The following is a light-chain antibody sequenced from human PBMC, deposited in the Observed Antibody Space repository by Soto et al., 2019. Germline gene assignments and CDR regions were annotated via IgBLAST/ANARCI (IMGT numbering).Light chain of an antibody. CDR1: SSDVGGYNY. CDR2: DVS. Sequence: QSALTQPASVSGSPGQSITISCTGTSSDVGGYNYVSWYQQHPGKAPKLMIYDVSNRPSGVSNRFSGSKSGNTASLTISGLQAEDEADYYCISYKSSILFGGGTKLTVL. CDR3: ISYKSSIL. J-gene: IGLJ2*01. V-gene: IGLV2-14*01.